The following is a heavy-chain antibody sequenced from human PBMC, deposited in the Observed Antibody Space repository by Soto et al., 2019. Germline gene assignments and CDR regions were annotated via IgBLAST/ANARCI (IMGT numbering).Heavy chain of an antibody. J-gene: IGHJ2*01. D-gene: IGHD4-17*01. V-gene: IGHV3-23*01. CDR1: GFTFSSYA. CDR2: ISGSGGST. CDR3: AKDRSTVTPPGWYFDL. Sequence: PGGSLRLSCAASGFTFSSYAMSWVRQAPGKGLEWVSAISGSGGSTYYADSVKGRFTISRDNSKNTLYLQMNSLRAEDAAVYYCAKDRSTVTPPGWYFDLWGRGTLVTVSS.